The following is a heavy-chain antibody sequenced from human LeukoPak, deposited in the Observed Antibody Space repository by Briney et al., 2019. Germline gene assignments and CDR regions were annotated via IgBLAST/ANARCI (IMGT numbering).Heavy chain of an antibody. Sequence: GASVKVSCKASGYTFTGYYMHWVRQAPGQGLEWMGWINPNSGGTNYAQKFQGRVTMTRDTSISTAYMELSRLRSDDTAVYYCARVDRQRSSSWYPPEPGYYYYMDVWGKGTTVTISS. CDR2: INPNSGGT. CDR3: ARVDRQRSSSWYPPEPGYYYYMDV. CDR1: GYTFTGYY. J-gene: IGHJ6*03. V-gene: IGHV1-2*02. D-gene: IGHD6-13*01.